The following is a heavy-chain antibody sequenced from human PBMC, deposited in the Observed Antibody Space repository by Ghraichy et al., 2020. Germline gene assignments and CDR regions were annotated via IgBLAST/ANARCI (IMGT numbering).Heavy chain of an antibody. CDR1: GFTFSNYG. V-gene: IGHV3-33*01. CDR3: ARDAPRGYGAFDI. J-gene: IGHJ3*02. D-gene: IGHD3-22*01. Sequence: LSLTCAASGFTFSNYGMHWIRQAPGKGLEWVAVIWYDGSNKYYADSVKGRLTISRDNSKNTLYLQMSSLRAEDTAVYYCARDAPRGYGAFDIWGQGTMVIVSS. CDR2: IWYDGSNK.